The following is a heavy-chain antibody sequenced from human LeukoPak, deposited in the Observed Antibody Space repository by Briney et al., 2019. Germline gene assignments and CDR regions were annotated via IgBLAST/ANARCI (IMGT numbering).Heavy chain of an antibody. Sequence: GGSLRLSCAASGFTFSSYAMSWVRQAPEKGLEWVSAISASGGSTYYADSVKGRVTISRDNSKNTLYLQMNSLRAEDTAVYYCAKDQPTYGDLAPLDYWGQGTLVTVSP. J-gene: IGHJ4*02. V-gene: IGHV3-23*01. CDR2: ISASGGST. D-gene: IGHD4-17*01. CDR3: AKDQPTYGDLAPLDY. CDR1: GFTFSSYA.